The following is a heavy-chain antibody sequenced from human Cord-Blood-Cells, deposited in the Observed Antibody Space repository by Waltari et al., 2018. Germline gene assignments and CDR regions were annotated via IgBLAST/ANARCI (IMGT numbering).Heavy chain of an antibody. CDR3: ARENYSNYYFDY. Sequence: EVQLVANVRGLIQPGGSLRLSRAASGFTVRSNCLSCVRQAPGKGLEWVSVIYSGGSTYYADSVKGRFTISRDNSKNTLYLQMNSLRAEDTAVYYCARENYSNYYFDYWGQGTLVTVSS. D-gene: IGHD4-4*01. J-gene: IGHJ4*02. CDR2: IYSGGST. CDR1: GFTVRSNC. V-gene: IGHV3-53*02.